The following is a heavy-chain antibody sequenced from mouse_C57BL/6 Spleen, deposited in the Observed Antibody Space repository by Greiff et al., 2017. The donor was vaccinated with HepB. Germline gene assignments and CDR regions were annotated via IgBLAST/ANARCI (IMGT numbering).Heavy chain of an antibody. CDR1: GYSITSGYD. D-gene: IGHD2-4*01. CDR3: ARADDYYYFDY. V-gene: IGHV3-1*01. J-gene: IGHJ2*01. CDR2: ISYSGST. Sequence: EVMLVESGPGMVKPSQSLSLTCTVTGYSITSGYDWHWIRHFPGNKLEWMGYISYSGSTNYNPSLKSRISITHDTSKNHFFLKLNSVTTEDTATYYCARADDYYYFDYWGQGTTLTVSS.